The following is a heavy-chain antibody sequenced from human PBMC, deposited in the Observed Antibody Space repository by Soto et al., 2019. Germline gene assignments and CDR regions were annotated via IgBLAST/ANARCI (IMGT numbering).Heavy chain of an antibody. Sequence: GGSLRLSCAASGFTFSSYGMHWVRQAPGKGLEWISYISSGGSTIYYADSVKGRFTISRDNAKKSLYLQMDSLTADDTAVYYCARGGASVTTPFDYWGQGTQVTVSS. V-gene: IGHV3-48*04. CDR1: GFTFSSYG. CDR2: ISSGGSTI. D-gene: IGHD4-17*01. CDR3: ARGGASVTTPFDY. J-gene: IGHJ4*02.